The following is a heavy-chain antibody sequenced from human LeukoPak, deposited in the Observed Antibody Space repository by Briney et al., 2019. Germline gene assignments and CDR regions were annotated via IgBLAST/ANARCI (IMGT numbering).Heavy chain of an antibody. CDR3: AKVEPFCGGDCYSGFNY. CDR2: ISGSASST. Sequence: GGSLRLSCAASGFTFSIYAMSWVRQAPGEGLQWVSAISGSASSTYYADSVKGRFTTSRDNSKNTLYLQMNSLRAEDTAVYCCAKVEPFCGGDCYSGFNYWGQGTLVTVSS. J-gene: IGHJ4*02. V-gene: IGHV3-23*01. CDR1: GFTFSIYA. D-gene: IGHD2-21*02.